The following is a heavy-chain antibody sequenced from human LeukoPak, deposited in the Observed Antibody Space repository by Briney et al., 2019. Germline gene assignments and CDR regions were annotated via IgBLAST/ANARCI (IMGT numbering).Heavy chain of an antibody. J-gene: IGHJ3*02. V-gene: IGHV3-30*03. CDR2: ISYDGSNK. Sequence: PGRSLRLSCAASGFTFSSYGMHWVRQAPGKGLEWVAVISYDGSNKYYADSVKGRFTISRDNSKNTLYLQMNSLRAEDTAVYYCAREGIEMATILAFDIWGQGTMVTVSS. CDR3: AREGIEMATILAFDI. CDR1: GFTFSSYG. D-gene: IGHD5-24*01.